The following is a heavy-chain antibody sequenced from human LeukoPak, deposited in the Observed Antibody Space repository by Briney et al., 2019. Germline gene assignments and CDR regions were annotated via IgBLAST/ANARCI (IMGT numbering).Heavy chain of an antibody. Sequence: PGASVKVSCKASGGTFSSYAMHWVRQAPGKGLEWVAVISYDGSNKYYADSVKGRFTISRDNSKNTLYLQMNSLRAEDTAVYYCARDALPHYDSSGYLDYWGQGTLVTVSS. CDR1: GGTFSSYA. V-gene: IGHV3-30*04. CDR3: ARDALPHYDSSGYLDY. CDR2: ISYDGSNK. D-gene: IGHD3-22*01. J-gene: IGHJ4*02.